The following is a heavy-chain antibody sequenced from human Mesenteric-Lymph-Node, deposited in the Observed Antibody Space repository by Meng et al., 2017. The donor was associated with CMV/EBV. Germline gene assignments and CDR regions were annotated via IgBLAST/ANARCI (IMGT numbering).Heavy chain of an antibody. CDR2: IDHNRRT. CDR1: GGRFSGFY. J-gene: IGHJ4*02. D-gene: IGHD2-2*01. CDR3: ARHVGHCSAATCYAPFDF. V-gene: IGHV4-34*01. Sequence: ESLKISCGVYGGRFSGFYWSWMRQSPGKGLEWIGEIDHNRRTNYNPYLESRVTMSIDTSKNQFSLRLRSVTAADTAVYYCARHVGHCSAATCYAPFDFWGQGTLVTVSS.